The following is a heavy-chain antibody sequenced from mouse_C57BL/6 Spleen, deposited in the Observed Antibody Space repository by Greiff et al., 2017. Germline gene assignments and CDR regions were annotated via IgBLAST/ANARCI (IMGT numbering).Heavy chain of an antibody. J-gene: IGHJ4*01. CDR2: IDPEDGDT. CDR3: AYDYGREYYYAMDY. Sequence: EVKLVESGAELVRPGASVKLSCTASGFNIKDYYMHWVKQRPEQGLEWIGRIDPEDGDTEYAPKFQGKATMTADTSSNTAYLQLSSLTSEDTAVYYCAYDYGREYYYAMDYWGQGTSVTVSS. D-gene: IGHD2-4*01. V-gene: IGHV14-1*01. CDR1: GFNIKDYY.